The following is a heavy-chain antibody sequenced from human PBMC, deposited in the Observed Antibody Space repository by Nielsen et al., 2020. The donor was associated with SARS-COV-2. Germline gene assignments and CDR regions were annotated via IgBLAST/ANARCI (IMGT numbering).Heavy chain of an antibody. CDR1: GYTFTNYG. J-gene: IGHJ6*02. D-gene: IGHD2-15*01. Sequence: ASVKVSCKASGYTFTNYGISWVRQAPGQGLEWMGWISTNNGNTDYAQEVRGRVAMTTDTSTNRAYMELRSLRSDDTAVYYCARGVEYCSGGSCYYYYAMDVWGQGTTVTVSS. CDR3: ARGVEYCSGGSCYYYYAMDV. CDR2: ISTNNGNT. V-gene: IGHV1-18*01.